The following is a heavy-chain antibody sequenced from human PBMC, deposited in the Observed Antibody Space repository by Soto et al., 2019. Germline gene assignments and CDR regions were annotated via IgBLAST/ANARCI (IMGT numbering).Heavy chain of an antibody. J-gene: IGHJ6*02. CDR3: ARDRIVLVPAAYRGAEGMDV. D-gene: IGHD2-2*01. Sequence: QVQLVQSGAEVKKPGSSVKVSCKASGGTFSSYAISWVRQAPGQGLEWMGGIIPIFGTANYAQKFQGRVTIPADETTSTAYMELSSVRSEDTAVYYCARDRIVLVPAAYRGAEGMDVWGQGTTVTVSS. CDR2: IIPIFGTA. CDR1: GGTFSSYA. V-gene: IGHV1-69*12.